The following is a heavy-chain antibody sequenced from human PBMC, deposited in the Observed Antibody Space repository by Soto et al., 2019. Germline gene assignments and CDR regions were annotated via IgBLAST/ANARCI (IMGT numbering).Heavy chain of an antibody. V-gene: IGHV4-59*08. CDR2: IYYSGST. D-gene: IGHD6-13*01. CDR1: GGSISSYY. CDR3: ARNFIAAAGTSYFDY. Sequence: SETLSLTCTVAGGSISSYYWSWIRQPPGKGLEWIGYIYYSGSTNYSPSLKSRVTISVDTSKNQFSLKLSSVTAADTAVYYCARNFIAAAGTSYFDYWGQGTLVPSPQ. J-gene: IGHJ4*02.